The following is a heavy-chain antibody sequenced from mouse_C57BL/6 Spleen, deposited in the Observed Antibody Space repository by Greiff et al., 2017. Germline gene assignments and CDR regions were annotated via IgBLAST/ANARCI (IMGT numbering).Heavy chain of an antibody. CDR1: GYTFTDYD. V-gene: IGHV1-15*01. Sequence: VQLQQSGAELVRPGASVTLSCKASGYTFTDYDMHWVKQTPVNGLEWIGAIDPETGGTTYNQKFKGKAILTVDKSSSTAYMELRSLTSEDSAVYYCSRNCGCTYAIDYWGQGTTVTVSA. D-gene: IGHD4-1*01. CDR3: SRNCGCTYAIDY. J-gene: IGHJ4*01. CDR2: IDPETGGT.